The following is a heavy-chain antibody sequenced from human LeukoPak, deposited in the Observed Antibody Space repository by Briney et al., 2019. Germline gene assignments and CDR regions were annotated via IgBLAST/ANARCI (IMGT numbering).Heavy chain of an antibody. CDR1: GGSISSSSYY. J-gene: IGHJ6*02. D-gene: IGHD3-22*01. V-gene: IGHV4-39*07. Sequence: PSETLSLTCTVSGGSISSSSYYWGWIRQPPGKGLEWIGSIYYSGSTYYNPSLKSRVTISVDTSKNQFSLKLSSVTAADTAVYYCARDVNTMTAYGMDVWGQGTTVTVSS. CDR3: ARDVNTMTAYGMDV. CDR2: IYYSGST.